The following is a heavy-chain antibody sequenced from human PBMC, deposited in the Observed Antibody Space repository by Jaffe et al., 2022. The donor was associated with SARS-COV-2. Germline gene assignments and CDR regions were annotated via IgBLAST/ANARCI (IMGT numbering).Heavy chain of an antibody. CDR3: ARESNRLGGSIFDI. J-gene: IGHJ3*02. Sequence: QVQLQESGPGLVRPSETLSLTCSVSAGSFSTYHWSWIRQPPGKGLEWIGDVYHTGNTNYNPSLKSRVTISVDTSKNQFSLRLTSVTAADTAVYFCARESNRLGGSIFDIWGQGTMVTVSS. D-gene: IGHD3-16*01. V-gene: IGHV4-59*01. CDR1: AGSFSTYH. CDR2: VYHTGNT.